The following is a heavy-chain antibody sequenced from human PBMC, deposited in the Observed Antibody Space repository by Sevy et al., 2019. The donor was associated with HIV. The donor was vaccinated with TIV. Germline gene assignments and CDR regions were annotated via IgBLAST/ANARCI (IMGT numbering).Heavy chain of an antibody. CDR1: GYTLTGFS. J-gene: IGHJ4*02. CDR2: FDPEDGET. Sequence: ASVKVSCKVSGYTLTGFSMHWVRQAPGKGLEWMGSFDPEDGETIYAQKFQGRVTMTEDTSTDTAYLDLSSLRSKDTAMYFCARTKDNSESSGCPFDYWGQGTLVTVSS. D-gene: IGHD3-22*01. CDR3: ARTKDNSESSGCPFDY. V-gene: IGHV1-24*01.